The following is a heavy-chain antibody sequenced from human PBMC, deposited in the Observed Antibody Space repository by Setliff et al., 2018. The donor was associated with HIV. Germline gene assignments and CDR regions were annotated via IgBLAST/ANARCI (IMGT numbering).Heavy chain of an antibody. J-gene: IGHJ4*02. CDR1: GFIFSRYW. Sequence: PGGSLRLSCEASGFIFSRYWMSWVRQAPGKGLEWVANINQDASKKYYVDSVKGRFTISRDNAKNSLSLQMNSLRVEDTAVYFCATILVNQQPYRYFDYWGQGTLVTVSS. CDR2: INQDASKK. CDR3: ATILVNQQPYRYFDY. D-gene: IGHD6-13*01. V-gene: IGHV3-7*03.